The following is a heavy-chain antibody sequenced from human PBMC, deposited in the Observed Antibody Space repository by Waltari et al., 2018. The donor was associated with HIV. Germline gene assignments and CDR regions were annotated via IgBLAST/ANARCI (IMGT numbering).Heavy chain of an antibody. V-gene: IGHV3-21*01. CDR3: AREVEATGDSDY. J-gene: IGHJ4*02. CDR1: GFTFSSYS. D-gene: IGHD2-8*02. Sequence: EVQLVESGGGLVKPGGSLRLSCAASGFTFSSYSMNWVRQAPGKGLGWVSSSSSSSSYRYYADSVKGRFTISRDNAKNSLYLQMNSLRAEDTAVYYCAREVEATGDSDYWGQGTLVTVSS. CDR2: SSSSSSYR.